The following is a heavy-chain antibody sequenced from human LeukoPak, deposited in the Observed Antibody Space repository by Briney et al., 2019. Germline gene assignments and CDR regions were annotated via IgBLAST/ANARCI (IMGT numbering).Heavy chain of an antibody. CDR3: ARGSGPAAALDY. D-gene: IGHD6-25*01. CDR1: GFNFGDYT. CDR2: IQSIPYGGTT. J-gene: IGHJ4*02. Sequence: GGSLRLSCTGSGFNFGDYTVTWVRQAPGKGLEGISIIQSIPYGGTTGNAASVQGRFTISRDDSRSAAYLQMDRVKTEDTGVYYCARGSGPAAALDYWGQGVLVTVAP. V-gene: IGHV3-49*04.